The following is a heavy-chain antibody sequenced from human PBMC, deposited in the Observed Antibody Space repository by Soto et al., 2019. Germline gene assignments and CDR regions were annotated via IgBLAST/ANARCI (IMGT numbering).Heavy chain of an antibody. CDR3: ARLMGTSFDL. J-gene: IGHJ4*02. CDR2: ARNKVSGYTT. CDR1: GFSFSDHY. V-gene: IGHV3-72*01. Sequence: PWGSLRLSCAASGFSFSDHYMDWVRQAPGKGLEWVGRARNKVSGYTTSYAASVRGRFAISRDDSKSSLYLRMNSLKAEDTAVYFCARLMGTSFDLWGQGTLVTVYS. D-gene: IGHD2-8*01.